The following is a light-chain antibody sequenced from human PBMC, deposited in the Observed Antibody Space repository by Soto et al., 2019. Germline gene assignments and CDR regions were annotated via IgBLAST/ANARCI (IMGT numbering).Light chain of an antibody. J-gene: IGKJ5*01. V-gene: IGKV3-20*01. CDR2: GAS. Sequence: PGERVTLSCRASQSVSSSYLTWYQQKPGQAPRLLIYGASIRATGIPDRFSGSGSGTDFTLTISRLEPEDFALYYCQQYGSSAPITFGQGTRLEI. CDR1: QSVSSSY. CDR3: QQYGSSAPIT.